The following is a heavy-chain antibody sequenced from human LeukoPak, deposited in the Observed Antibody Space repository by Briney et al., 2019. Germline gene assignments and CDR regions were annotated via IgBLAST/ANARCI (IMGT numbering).Heavy chain of an antibody. CDR2: INHSGST. V-gene: IGHV4-34*01. Sequence: PSETLSLTCAVYGGSFSGYYWSRIRQPPGKGLEWIGEINHSGSTNYNPSLKSRVTISVDTSKNQFSLKLSSVTAADTAVYYCARPHRSSGWPYYFDYWGQGTLVTVSS. CDR3: ARPHRSSGWPYYFDY. J-gene: IGHJ4*02. D-gene: IGHD6-19*01. CDR1: GGSFSGYY.